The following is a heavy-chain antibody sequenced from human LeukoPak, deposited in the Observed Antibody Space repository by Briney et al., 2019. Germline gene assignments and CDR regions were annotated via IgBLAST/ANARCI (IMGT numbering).Heavy chain of an antibody. CDR1: GDSISNGGYS. CDR2: IYHSGST. J-gene: IGHJ4*02. D-gene: IGHD3-16*02. Sequence: SETLSLTCAVSGDSISNGGYSWSWIRQPPGKGLEWIGYIYHSGSTYYNPSLKSRVTISVDRSKNQFSLKLTSVTAADTAVYYCARGFLGGSYLGYWGQGTLVTVSS. V-gene: IGHV4-30-2*01. CDR3: ARGFLGGSYLGY.